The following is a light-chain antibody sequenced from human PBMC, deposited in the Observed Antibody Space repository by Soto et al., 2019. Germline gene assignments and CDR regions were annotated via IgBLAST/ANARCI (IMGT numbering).Light chain of an antibody. CDR1: QSVLYSSDNKNY. J-gene: IGKJ3*01. V-gene: IGKV4-1*01. Sequence: DIVMTQSPDSLAVSLGERATINCKSSQSVLYSSDNKNYLAWYQQKPGQPPKLLIYWASTRESGVPERFSGSGSGADFTLTISSLQAEDVAVYYCQQHYSTPSTFGPGTKVDIK. CDR3: QQHYSTPST. CDR2: WAS.